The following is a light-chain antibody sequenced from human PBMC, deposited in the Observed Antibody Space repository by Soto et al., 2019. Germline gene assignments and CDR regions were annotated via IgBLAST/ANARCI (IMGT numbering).Light chain of an antibody. CDR1: STNIGDNY. CDR2: DDD. J-gene: IGLJ1*01. V-gene: IGLV1-51*01. CDR3: GTWDHSLVSYV. Sequence: TMLTQPPSVSAAPGQRVNISCTKSSTNIGDNYLSWSQHLPGTAPKLVVYDDDRRPSDITGRISGSKSSTSATLGIIRLQTAEEADYYCGTWDHSLVSYVFGAGTRSPP.